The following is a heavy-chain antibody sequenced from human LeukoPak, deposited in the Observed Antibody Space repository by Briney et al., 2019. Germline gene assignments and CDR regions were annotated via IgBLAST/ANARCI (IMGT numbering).Heavy chain of an antibody. CDR2: ISPYNDDT. V-gene: IGHV1-18*01. CDR3: ARSGSDYNPIDF. Sequence: ASVKVSCKASGCTFSSSGISWVRLAPGQGLEWMGWISPYNDDTRYEQTLQGRVTMTTDTSTSTVYMELRSLRSDDTAVYYYARSGSDYNPIDFWGQGTRVTVSS. J-gene: IGHJ4*02. CDR1: GCTFSSSG. D-gene: IGHD4-11*01.